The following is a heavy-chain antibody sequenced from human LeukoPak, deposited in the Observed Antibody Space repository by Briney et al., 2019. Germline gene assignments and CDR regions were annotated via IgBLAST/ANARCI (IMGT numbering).Heavy chain of an antibody. CDR2: ISSSSSYI. CDR1: GFTFVSYA. V-gene: IGHV3-21*01. J-gene: IGHJ5*02. CDR3: ARDNLGVRGVTRRYWFDP. D-gene: IGHD3-10*01. Sequence: GRSLRLSCAASGFTFVSYAMHWVRQAPGKGLEWVSSISSSSSYIYYADSVKGRFTISRDNAKNSLYLQMNSLRAEDTAVYYCARDNLGVRGVTRRYWFDPWGQGTLVTVSS.